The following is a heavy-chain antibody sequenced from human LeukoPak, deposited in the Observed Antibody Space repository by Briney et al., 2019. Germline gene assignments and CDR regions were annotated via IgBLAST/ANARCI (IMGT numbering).Heavy chain of an antibody. V-gene: IGHV4-59*08. CDR2: IYYSGST. J-gene: IGHJ5*02. CDR1: GGSISSYY. Sequence: SETLSLTCTVSGGSISSYYWSWIRQPPGKGLEWTGYIYYSGSTNYNPSLKSRVTISVDTSKNQFSLKLSSVTAADTAVYYCARLGDKDGRIRSYWFDPWGQGTLVTVSS. CDR3: ARLGDKDGRIRSYWFDP. D-gene: IGHD3-3*02.